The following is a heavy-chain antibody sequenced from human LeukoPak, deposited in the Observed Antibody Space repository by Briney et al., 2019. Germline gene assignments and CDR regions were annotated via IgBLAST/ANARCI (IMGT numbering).Heavy chain of an antibody. Sequence: ASVKVSCKASGYTFTGYYMHWVRQAPGQGLEWMGWINPNSGGTNYAQKFQGRVTMTRETSISTAYMEVSRLRSDDTAVYYSAGVNYGGGVDYWGQGTLVTVSS. D-gene: IGHD4-17*01. CDR1: GYTFTGYY. J-gene: IGHJ4*02. V-gene: IGHV1-2*02. CDR3: AGVNYGGGVDY. CDR2: INPNSGGT.